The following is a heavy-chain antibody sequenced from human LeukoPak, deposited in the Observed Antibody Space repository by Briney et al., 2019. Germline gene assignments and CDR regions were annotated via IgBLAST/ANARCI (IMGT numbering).Heavy chain of an antibody. J-gene: IGHJ4*02. CDR2: IYYSGSA. D-gene: IGHD2-15*01. Sequence: PSGTLSLTCAVSSGSINSNWWSWVRQPPGKGLEWIGSIYYSGSAYYNPSLKSRVTISVDTSKNQFSLKLSSVTAADTAVYYCARILCSGKSCYSGYWGQGTLVTVSS. CDR3: ARILCSGKSCYSGY. V-gene: IGHV4-4*02. CDR1: SGSINSNW.